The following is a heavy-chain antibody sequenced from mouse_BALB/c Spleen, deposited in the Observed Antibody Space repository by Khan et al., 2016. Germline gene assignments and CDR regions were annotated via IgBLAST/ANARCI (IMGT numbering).Heavy chain of an antibody. Sequence: QVQLKESGAELVRPGSSVKISCKASGYAFSSYWMNWVKQRPGQGLEWIGQIYPGDGDTNYNGKFKGKATLTADKSSSTAYMQLSGLTSEDSAVYFCARRDYYGSSYFDYWGQGTTLTVSS. CDR2: IYPGDGDT. D-gene: IGHD1-1*01. V-gene: IGHV1-80*01. CDR1: GYAFSSYW. J-gene: IGHJ2*01. CDR3: ARRDYYGSSYFDY.